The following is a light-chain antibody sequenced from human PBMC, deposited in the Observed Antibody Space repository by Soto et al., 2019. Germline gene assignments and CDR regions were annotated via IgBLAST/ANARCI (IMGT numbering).Light chain of an antibody. V-gene: IGKV1-6*01. CDR1: HGIRND. CDR2: AAS. CDR3: PQDYNYPLT. Sequence: AIQMTQSPSSLSASGRDRVTITCRASHGIRNDLGTYQQKPGKAPKLLIYAASSLKSEVPSRCSGSGSRTDFTLTISSLQPEDFATYYCPQDYNYPLTFGHGTKLEIK. J-gene: IGKJ2*01.